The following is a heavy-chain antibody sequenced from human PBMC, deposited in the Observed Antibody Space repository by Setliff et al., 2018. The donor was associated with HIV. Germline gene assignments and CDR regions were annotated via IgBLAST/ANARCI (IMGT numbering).Heavy chain of an antibody. J-gene: IGHJ5*02. Sequence: KPSETLSLTCTVSGDSMSSSTYYWAWIRQTPGKGLEWIGALYYTGHTYFNPSLYSRVSMSMDASRSQFSLQLTSVTAADTAVYFCARDIVVGTSTFNRLDPWGQGTLVTVSP. D-gene: IGHD2-21*02. CDR3: ARDIVVGTSTFNRLDP. CDR1: GDSMSSSTYY. V-gene: IGHV4-39*01. CDR2: LYYTGHT.